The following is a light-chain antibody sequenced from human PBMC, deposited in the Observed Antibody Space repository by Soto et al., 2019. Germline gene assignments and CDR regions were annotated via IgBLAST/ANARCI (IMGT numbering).Light chain of an antibody. Sequence: DIQMTQSPSSLSASVGDRVTITCRASQSISTYLNWYQQKPGKAPKLLIYHSSTLQSGVPSRFSGSGSGTDFTLTISSLQPEDFATYYCQHTYTTPITLGQGTRLEIK. CDR2: HSS. CDR3: QHTYTTPIT. J-gene: IGKJ5*01. CDR1: QSISTY. V-gene: IGKV1-39*01.